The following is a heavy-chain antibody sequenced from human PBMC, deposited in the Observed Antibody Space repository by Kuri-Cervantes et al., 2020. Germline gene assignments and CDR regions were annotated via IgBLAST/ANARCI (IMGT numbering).Heavy chain of an antibody. CDR2: ISYDGSNK. Sequence: GGSLRLSCAASGFTFSSYGMHWVRQAPGKGLEWVAVISYDGSNKYYADSVKGRFTISRDNAKNSLYLRMNSLRAEDTAIYFCARIGYSSSSCDYWGQGTLVTVSS. CDR3: ARIGYSSSSCDY. J-gene: IGHJ4*02. CDR1: GFTFSSYG. D-gene: IGHD6-6*01. V-gene: IGHV3-30*03.